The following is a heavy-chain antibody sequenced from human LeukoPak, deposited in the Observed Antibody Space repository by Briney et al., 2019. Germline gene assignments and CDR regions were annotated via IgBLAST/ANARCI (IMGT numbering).Heavy chain of an antibody. CDR3: ARRYGPGTGDRFDY. Sequence: PSETLSLTCTVSGGSISSSSYYWGWIRQPPGKGLEWIGSIYYSGSTYYNPSLKSRVTISVDTSKNQFSLKLSSVAAADTAVYYCARRYGPGTGDRFDYWGQGTLVTVSS. CDR2: IYYSGST. CDR1: GGSISSSSYY. D-gene: IGHD3-10*01. V-gene: IGHV4-39*01. J-gene: IGHJ4*02.